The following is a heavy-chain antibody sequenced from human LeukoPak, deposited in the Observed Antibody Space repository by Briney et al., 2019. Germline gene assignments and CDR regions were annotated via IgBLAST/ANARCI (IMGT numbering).Heavy chain of an antibody. CDR3: VTYTSGWYRNY. V-gene: IGHV4-4*02. D-gene: IGHD6-19*01. Sequence: SGTLSLTCGVSGDSINTNYWWSWVRQSPEKGLEWIAEINRSGTTNYNPSLKSRVTISLDKSQNHFSLKVNPVTAADTAVYFCVTYTSGWYRNYWGQGTLVTVSS. CDR2: INRSGTT. J-gene: IGHJ4*02. CDR1: GDSINTNYW.